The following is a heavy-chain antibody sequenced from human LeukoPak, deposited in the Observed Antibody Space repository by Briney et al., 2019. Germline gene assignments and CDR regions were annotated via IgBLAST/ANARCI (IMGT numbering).Heavy chain of an antibody. CDR2: INHRGST. CDR3: ARGTPTVIGYLDY. J-gene: IGHJ4*02. CDR1: GGSFSDYY. V-gene: IGHV4-34*01. Sequence: SETLSLTCAVYGGSFSDYYWTWIRQPPGKGLEWIGEINHRGSTNFKPSLRNRVALSVDTSKNILSLKLRSVTAADTAVYFCARGTPTVIGYLDYWGQGALVTVSS. D-gene: IGHD3-22*01.